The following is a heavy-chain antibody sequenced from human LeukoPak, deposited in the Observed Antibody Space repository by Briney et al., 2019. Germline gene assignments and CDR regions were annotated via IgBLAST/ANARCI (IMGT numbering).Heavy chain of an antibody. D-gene: IGHD3-3*01. J-gene: IGHJ6*02. CDR1: GFTFSSYW. CDR2: IKQDGSEK. CDR3: ARDQGAHYDFWSGREYYYGMDV. V-gene: IGHV3-7*01. Sequence: GGSLRLSCAASGFTFSSYWMSWVRQAPGKGLEWVANIKQDGSEKYYVDSVKGQFTISRDNAKNSLYLQMNRLRAEDTAVYYCARDQGAHYDFWSGREYYYGMDVWGQGTTVTVSS.